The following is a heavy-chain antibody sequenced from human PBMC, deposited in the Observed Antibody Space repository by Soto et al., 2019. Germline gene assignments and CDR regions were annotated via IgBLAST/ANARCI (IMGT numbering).Heavy chain of an antibody. Sequence: ASVKVSCKASGYTFTSYAMHWVRQAPGQRLEWMGWINAGNGNTKYSQKFQGRVTITRDTSASTAYMELSSLRSEDTAVYYCARDTGVLAYCGGDCSKPLDYWGQGTLVTVSS. V-gene: IGHV1-3*01. CDR3: ARDTGVLAYCGGDCSKPLDY. CDR2: INAGNGNT. CDR1: GYTFTSYA. J-gene: IGHJ4*02. D-gene: IGHD2-21*02.